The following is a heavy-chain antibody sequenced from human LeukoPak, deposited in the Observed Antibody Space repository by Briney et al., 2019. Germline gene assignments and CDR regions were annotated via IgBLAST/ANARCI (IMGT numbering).Heavy chain of an antibody. J-gene: IGHJ4*02. CDR2: ISYSGST. D-gene: IGHD6-19*01. CDR3: ARDSAPRWWLANFDY. V-gene: IGHV4-39*07. Sequence: SETLSLTCTVSGGSISTGSYDWGWIRQPPGKGLEWIGSISYSGSTSYNPSLKSRVTISVDTSKNQFSLKLSSVTAADTAVYYCARDSAPRWWLANFDYWGQGTLVTVSS. CDR1: GGSISTGSYD.